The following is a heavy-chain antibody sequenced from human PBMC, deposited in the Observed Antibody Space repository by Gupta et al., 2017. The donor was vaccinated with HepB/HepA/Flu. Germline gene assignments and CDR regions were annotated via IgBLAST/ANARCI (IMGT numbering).Heavy chain of an antibody. V-gene: IGHV3-7*01. CDR2: IKKDGSEK. CDR3: ARDHYTGVRWDAFDI. CDR1: GFTFSSYW. Sequence: EVQLVESGGGLVQAGGSLGLSCAGAGFTFSSYWMTWVRQAPGKGLEWVANIKKDGSEKYCVDSVRGRFTISRDNARNSVYLQMNSLIAEDTAVYYCARDHYTGVRWDAFDIWGQGTMVTVSS. D-gene: IGHD2-8*02. J-gene: IGHJ3*02.